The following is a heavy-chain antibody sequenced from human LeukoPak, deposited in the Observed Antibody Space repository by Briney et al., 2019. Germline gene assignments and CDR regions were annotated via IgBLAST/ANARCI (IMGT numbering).Heavy chain of an antibody. V-gene: IGHV1-18*01. J-gene: IGHJ2*01. CDR2: ISAYNGNT. CDR3: ARGPYYYDSSGYYFRWYFDL. Sequence: ASVKVSCTASGYTFTSYGISWVRQAPGQGLEWMGWISAYNGNTNYAQKLQGRVTMTADTSTSTAYMELRSLRSDDTAVYYCARGPYYYDSSGYYFRWYFDLWGRGTLVTVSS. CDR1: GYTFTSYG. D-gene: IGHD3-22*01.